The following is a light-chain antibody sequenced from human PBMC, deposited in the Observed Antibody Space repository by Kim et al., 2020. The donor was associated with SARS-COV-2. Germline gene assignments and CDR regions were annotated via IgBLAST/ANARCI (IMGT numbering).Light chain of an antibody. CDR3: GTWDTSLRIGV. CDR2: DSD. CDR1: TSNIGNDY. V-gene: IGLV1-51*01. J-gene: IGLJ2*01. Sequence: GQKVTISCSGSTSNIGNDYVSWYQQFPGAAPKLLIYDSDKRPSGIPDRFSGSKSGTSATLDITGLQTGDEADYYCGTWDTSLRIGVFGGGTQLTVL.